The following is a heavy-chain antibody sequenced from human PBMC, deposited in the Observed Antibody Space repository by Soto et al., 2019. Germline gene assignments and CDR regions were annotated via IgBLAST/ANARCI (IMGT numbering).Heavy chain of an antibody. D-gene: IGHD5-18*01. CDR1: GSSITSSGYY. J-gene: IGHJ4*02. V-gene: IGHV4-39*07. CDR2: MFYGVST. Sequence: SETLSLTCTVSGSSITSSGYYWGWIRKPPGTGLEWIGSMFYGVSTYYNPSLKNRVTMSLDTSKNQFSLTLISVTAADTATYYCASTLRPVMVTPYGHAQLSYDSWGQGTLVTVSS. CDR3: ASTLRPVMVTPYGHAQLSYDS.